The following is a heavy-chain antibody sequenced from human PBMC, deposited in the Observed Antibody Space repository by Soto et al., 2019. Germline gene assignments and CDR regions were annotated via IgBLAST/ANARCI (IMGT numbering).Heavy chain of an antibody. V-gene: IGHV3-64*01. J-gene: IGHJ4*02. CDR3: ARGPGYYFDY. CDR1: GFTFSSYA. CDR2: ISSNGGST. Sequence: EVQLVESGGGLVQPGGSLRLSCAASGFTFSSYAMHWVRQAPGKGLEYVSAISSNGGSTYYANSVKGRFTISRDNSKNTLYLQMGSLRAEDMVVYYCARGPGYYFDYWGQGTLVTVSS.